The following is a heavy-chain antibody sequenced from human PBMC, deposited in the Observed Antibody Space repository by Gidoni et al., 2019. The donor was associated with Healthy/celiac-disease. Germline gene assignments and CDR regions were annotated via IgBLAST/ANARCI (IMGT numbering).Heavy chain of an antibody. J-gene: IGHJ4*02. V-gene: IGHV1-8*01. Sequence: QVQLVQSGAEVKKPGASVKVYCKASGYTFTSYDINWVRQATGQGLEWMGWMNPNSGNTGDAQKFQGRVTMTRNTSISTAYMELSSLRSEDTAVYYCARARDSSSWYRGIYYFDYWGQGTLVTVSS. D-gene: IGHD6-13*01. CDR2: MNPNSGNT. CDR3: ARARDSSSWYRGIYYFDY. CDR1: GYTFTSYD.